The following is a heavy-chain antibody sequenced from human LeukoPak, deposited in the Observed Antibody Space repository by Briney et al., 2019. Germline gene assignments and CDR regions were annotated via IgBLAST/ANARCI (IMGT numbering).Heavy chain of an antibody. V-gene: IGHV3-7*04. Sequence: PGGSLRLSCAASGFTFSSYWMSWVRQAPGKGLEWVANIKQDGSEKNHVDSVKGRFTISRDNAKNSLYLQMDSLRVEDTAVYYCARNFIVGYCSSANCYTYYFDYWGQGTLVTVSS. CDR2: IKQDGSEK. CDR3: ARNFIVGYCSSANCYTYYFDY. J-gene: IGHJ4*02. D-gene: IGHD2-2*02. CDR1: GFTFSSYW.